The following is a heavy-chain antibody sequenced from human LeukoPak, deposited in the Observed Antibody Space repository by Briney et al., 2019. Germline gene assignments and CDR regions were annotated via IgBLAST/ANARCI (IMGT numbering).Heavy chain of an antibody. D-gene: IGHD6-13*01. V-gene: IGHV4-34*01. CDR2: INHSGST. CDR3: ARGWLIAAADSFDY. J-gene: IGHJ4*02. Sequence: SETLSLTCTVSGGSISSYYWSWIRQPPGKGLEWIGEINHSGSTNYNPSLKSRVTISVDTSKNQFSLKLSSVTAADTAVYYCARGWLIAAADSFDYWGQGTLVTVSS. CDR1: GGSISSYY.